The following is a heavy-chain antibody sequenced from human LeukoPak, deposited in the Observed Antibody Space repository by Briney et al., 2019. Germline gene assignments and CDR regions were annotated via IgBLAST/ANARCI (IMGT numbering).Heavy chain of an antibody. CDR1: GGSISSYY. CDR3: ARVALPYSSGWYPYFDC. Sequence: PSETLSLTCTVSGGSISSYYWSWIRQPAGKGLEWIGRIYTSGSTNYNPSLKSRVTMSVDTSKNQFSLKLSSVTAADTAVYYCARVALPYSSGWYPYFDCWGQGTLVTVSS. J-gene: IGHJ4*02. D-gene: IGHD6-19*01. CDR2: IYTSGST. V-gene: IGHV4-4*07.